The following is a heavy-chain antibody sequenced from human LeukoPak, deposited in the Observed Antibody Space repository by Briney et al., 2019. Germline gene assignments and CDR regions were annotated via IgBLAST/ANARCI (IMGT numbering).Heavy chain of an antibody. Sequence: GESLRISCKGSGYSSTSYWINWVREMPGKGLEWMGRIDPSDSYTNYSPSFQGRVTISADKSITTAYLQWSSLKASDTAMYYCARRGGQYAFDIWGQGTMVTVS. J-gene: IGHJ3*02. CDR3: ARRGGQYAFDI. CDR2: IDPSDSYT. D-gene: IGHD3-10*01. V-gene: IGHV5-10-1*01. CDR1: GYSSTSYW.